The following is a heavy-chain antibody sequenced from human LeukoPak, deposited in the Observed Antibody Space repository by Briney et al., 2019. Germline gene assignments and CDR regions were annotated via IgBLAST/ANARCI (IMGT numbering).Heavy chain of an antibody. D-gene: IGHD6-13*01. V-gene: IGHV3-23*01. CDR2: ISGSGGST. CDR3: AKGSSSYYFAFDI. Sequence: GGSLRFSCAASGFTFSNYAMSWVRQAPGKGLEWVSGISGSGGSTYYADSVKGRFIISRDNSKNTLYLQMNSLRAEDTAVYYCAKGSSSYYFAFDIWGQGTMVTVSS. J-gene: IGHJ3*02. CDR1: GFTFSNYA.